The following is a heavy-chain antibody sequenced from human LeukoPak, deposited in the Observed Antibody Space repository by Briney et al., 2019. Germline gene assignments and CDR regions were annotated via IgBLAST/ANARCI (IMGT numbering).Heavy chain of an antibody. CDR1: GFTFSSSA. J-gene: IGHJ3*02. CDR3: AQKSTGTFDI. D-gene: IGHD6-13*01. CDR2: IQFDGINK. Sequence: GGSLRLSCAASGFTFSSSAMHWVRQAPGKGLEWVAYIQFDGINKFYSDSVKGRFTISRDNSKNMLFLQMSSLTTEDTAVYYCAQKSTGTFDIWGQGTMVTVS. V-gene: IGHV3-30*02.